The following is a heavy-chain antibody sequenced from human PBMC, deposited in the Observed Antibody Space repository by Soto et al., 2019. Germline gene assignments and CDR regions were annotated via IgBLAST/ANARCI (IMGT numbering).Heavy chain of an antibody. V-gene: IGHV3-53*01. CDR1: GFIGSTYH. CDR2: IYSGGGI. D-gene: IGHD6-19*01. J-gene: IGHJ5*02. CDR3: ARDRALSGGSGRSGGWFDP. Sequence: EVQLVESGGGLVQPGGSLRLSCAGSGFIGSTYHMSWVRQTPGKGLEWVSGIYSGGGIYYSDSVRGRFTISIDDSKNTLYLQMNSMSVEDTAVYYCARDRALSGGSGRSGGWFDPWGQGTLVTVSS.